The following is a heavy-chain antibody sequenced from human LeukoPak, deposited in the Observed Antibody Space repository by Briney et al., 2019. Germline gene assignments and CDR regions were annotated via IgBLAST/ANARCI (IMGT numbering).Heavy chain of an antibody. CDR1: GFTFSSYA. J-gene: IGHJ4*02. D-gene: IGHD5-24*01. CDR2: ISGSGSTT. V-gene: IGHV3-23*01. Sequence: GGSLRLSCAASGFTFSSYAMNWVRQAPGKGLEWVSAISGSGSTTYYADSVKGRFTISRDNSKNTLYLQMNSLRAEDTAVYYCASVEMATIIDYWGQGTLVTVSS. CDR3: ASVEMATIIDY.